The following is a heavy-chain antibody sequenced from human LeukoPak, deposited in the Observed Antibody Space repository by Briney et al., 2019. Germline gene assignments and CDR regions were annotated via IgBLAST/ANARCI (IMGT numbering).Heavy chain of an antibody. CDR1: GYPFSSYA. CDR3: ARRYCSGGSCCSDY. Sequence: GGSLRLSCAASGYPFSSYAMHWVRQAPGKGLEWVAVISFDGRNKHYTDSVEGRFTISRDNSKNTLYLQMDSLRVDDTAVYYCARRYCSGGSCCSDYWGQGTLVTVSS. D-gene: IGHD2-15*01. J-gene: IGHJ4*02. V-gene: IGHV3-30*04. CDR2: ISFDGRNK.